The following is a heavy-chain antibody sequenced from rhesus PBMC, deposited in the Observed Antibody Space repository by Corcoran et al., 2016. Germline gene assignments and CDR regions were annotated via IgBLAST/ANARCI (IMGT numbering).Heavy chain of an antibody. Sequence: QVQLQESGPGVVKPSETLSLTCAVSGGPISSGYDWSWIRQPPGKGLEWIGYIYGSSGSTNYNPSLKNRVTISKDASKNQFSLKLSSVTAADTAVYYCASLGGSRYWGQGVLVTVSS. CDR2: IYGSSGST. CDR1: GGPISSGYD. CDR3: ASLGGSRY. J-gene: IGHJ4*01. V-gene: IGHV4-76*01. D-gene: IGHD3-34*01.